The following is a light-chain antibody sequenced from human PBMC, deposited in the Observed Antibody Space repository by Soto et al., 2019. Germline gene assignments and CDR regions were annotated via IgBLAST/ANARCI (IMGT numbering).Light chain of an antibody. V-gene: IGKV3-20*01. Sequence: EIVLTQSPGTLSLSPGERATLSCRASQSVSSSFLTWYQQKPGQAPRLLIYGASSRATGIPDRFSGSGSGTNFTLSITRREPEDSAVYSCQQYGRSPPWTVGQGTKVEFK. CDR2: GAS. CDR3: QQYGRSPPWT. CDR1: QSVSSSF. J-gene: IGKJ1*01.